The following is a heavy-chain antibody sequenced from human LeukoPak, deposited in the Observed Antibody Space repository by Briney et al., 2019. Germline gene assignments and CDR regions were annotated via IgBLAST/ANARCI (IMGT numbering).Heavy chain of an antibody. J-gene: IGHJ4*02. Sequence: GGSVRLSCAASGFTFSTYAMGWVRQAPGEGLEWVSSIKGGGGDPFYADSVRGRFTISRDKSKNTLYLQLNSLRPEDTAVYFCAQGGHDFNPFYYWGQRTLVTVSS. CDR1: GFTFSTYA. CDR2: IKGGGGDP. V-gene: IGHV3-23*01. D-gene: IGHD2-21*02. CDR3: AQGGHDFNPFYY.